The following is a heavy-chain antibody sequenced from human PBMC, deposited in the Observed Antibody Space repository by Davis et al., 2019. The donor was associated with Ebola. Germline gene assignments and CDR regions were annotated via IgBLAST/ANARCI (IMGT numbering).Heavy chain of an antibody. CDR1: GFTFSSYG. J-gene: IGHJ6*02. CDR3: AKDLTFWRGCMDV. Sequence: SLKISCAASGFTFSSYGMHWVRQAPGKVLEWLAVISYDGSNKYYADSVKGQFTISRDNSKNTLYLQMNSLRAEDTAVYYCAKDLTFWRGCMDVWGQGTTVTVSS. V-gene: IGHV3-30*18. D-gene: IGHD3-3*01. CDR2: ISYDGSNK.